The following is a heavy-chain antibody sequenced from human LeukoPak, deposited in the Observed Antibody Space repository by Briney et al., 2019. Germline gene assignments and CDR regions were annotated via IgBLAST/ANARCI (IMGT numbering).Heavy chain of an antibody. CDR1: GYTFTGYY. J-gene: IGHJ5*02. V-gene: IGHV1-2*02. CDR2: INPNSGGT. CDR3: ARAGASEELLWFGESRNWFDP. D-gene: IGHD3-10*01. Sequence: ASVKVSCKASGYTFTGYYIHWVRQAPGQGLEWMGWINPNSGGTNYAQKFQGRVTMTRDTSISTAYMELSRLRSDDTAVYYCARAGASEELLWFGESRNWFDPWGQGTLVTVSS.